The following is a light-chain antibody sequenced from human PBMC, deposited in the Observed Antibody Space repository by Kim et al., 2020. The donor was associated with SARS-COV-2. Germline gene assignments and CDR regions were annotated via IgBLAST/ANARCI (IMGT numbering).Light chain of an antibody. CDR2: AAS. CDR3: QHYGSSSWT. CDR1: QSVSSSF. J-gene: IGKJ1*01. V-gene: IGKV3-20*01. Sequence: SPGERATPSCRASQSVSSSFLAWYQQKFGQTPRILIYAASTRATGIPDRFSGSGSGTDFTLTISRLEPEDFAVYYCQHYGSSSWTFGQGTKVDIK.